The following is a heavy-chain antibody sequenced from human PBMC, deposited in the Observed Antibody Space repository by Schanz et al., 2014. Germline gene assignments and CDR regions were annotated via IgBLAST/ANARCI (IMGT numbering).Heavy chain of an antibody. CDR2: IISILGIP. Sequence: VQLVQSGAEVKKPGASVKVSCKASGYTFTSYSIHWVRQAPGQGLEWMGRIISILGIPNYAQKFQGRVTFTADKSTSTAYMELSGLRSEDTAVYYCARDRLECGAECYSVEVFEIWGQGTLVTVSS. CDR1: GYTFTSYS. V-gene: IGHV1-69*09. D-gene: IGHD2-21*01. CDR3: ARDRLECGAECYSVEVFEI. J-gene: IGHJ4*02.